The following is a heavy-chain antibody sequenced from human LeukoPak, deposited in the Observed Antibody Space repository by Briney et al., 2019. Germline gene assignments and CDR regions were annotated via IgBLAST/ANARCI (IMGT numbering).Heavy chain of an antibody. CDR3: AGHHPRNTVDF. D-gene: IGHD2-8*02. J-gene: IGHJ4*02. CDR2: ISDIGSI. Sequence: SETLSLTCTVSSGSISSYYWSWLRPPPGKGLEWIAYISDIGSINYNPSLKSRVTISLDTSKNQFSLKLSSVTAADTAVYYCAGHHPRNTVDFWGQGTLVTVSS. V-gene: IGHV4-59*08. CDR1: SGSISSYY.